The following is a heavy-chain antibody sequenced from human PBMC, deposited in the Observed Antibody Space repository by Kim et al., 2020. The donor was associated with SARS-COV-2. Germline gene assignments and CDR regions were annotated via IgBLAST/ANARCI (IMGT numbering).Heavy chain of an antibody. V-gene: IGHV1-69*04. J-gene: IGHJ6*03. D-gene: IGHD6-13*01. Sequence: YAQKCPGRVTITADKSTSPAYMELSSLRSEDTAVYYCARGAAAAGYYMDVWGKGTTVTVSS. CDR3: ARGAAAAGYYMDV.